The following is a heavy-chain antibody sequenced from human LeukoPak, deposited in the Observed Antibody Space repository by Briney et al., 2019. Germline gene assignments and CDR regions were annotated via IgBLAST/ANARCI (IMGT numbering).Heavy chain of an antibody. D-gene: IGHD1-26*01. Sequence: GGSLRLSCAASGFTFSSFWMGWVRQAPGKGLEWVASIKYDESEIHYVDSVKGRFTISRDNAKNSLYLQMNSLRAGDTAVYYCARDGSYSGYAMDVWGQGTTVTVSS. J-gene: IGHJ6*02. CDR2: IKYDESEI. V-gene: IGHV3-7*01. CDR3: ARDGSYSGYAMDV. CDR1: GFTFSSFW.